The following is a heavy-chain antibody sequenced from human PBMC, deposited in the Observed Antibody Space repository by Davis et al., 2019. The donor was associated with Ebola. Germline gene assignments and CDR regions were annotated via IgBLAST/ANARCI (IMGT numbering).Heavy chain of an antibody. CDR2: IRSDGSTT. Sequence: PGGSLRLSCAASGFIFSDHFVHWVRQAPGKGLTWVSRIRSDGSTTDYADSVKGRFSISRDNAKNTLYLQMNSLSAEDTAVYYCAGGFARGSGLFDIWGQGTLVTVSS. V-gene: IGHV3-74*01. CDR1: GFIFSDHF. CDR3: AGGFARGSGLFDI. J-gene: IGHJ3*02. D-gene: IGHD3-10*01.